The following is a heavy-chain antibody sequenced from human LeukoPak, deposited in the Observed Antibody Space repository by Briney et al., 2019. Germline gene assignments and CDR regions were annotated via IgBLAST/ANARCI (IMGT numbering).Heavy chain of an antibody. J-gene: IGHJ4*02. D-gene: IGHD6-19*01. V-gene: IGHV3-49*04. Sequence: PGGSLRLSCTASGFTFGDYAMSWVRQAPGKGLEWVGYIRSKASGGTTEYAASVKGRFTISRDDSKSIAYLQMNGLKTEDTAVYYCTRDPITNLYSSGWTDPYYFDYWGQGTLVTVSS. CDR3: TRDPITNLYSSGWTDPYYFDY. CDR2: IRSKASGGTT. CDR1: GFTFGDYA.